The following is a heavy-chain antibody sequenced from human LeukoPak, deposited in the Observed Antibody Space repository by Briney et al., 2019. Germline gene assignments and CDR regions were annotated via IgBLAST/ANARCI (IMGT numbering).Heavy chain of an antibody. V-gene: IGHV4-59*08. CDR2: IYYGGST. J-gene: IGHJ5*02. Sequence: SSETLSLTCTVSGGSISSYYWSWIRQPPGKGLEWIGYIYYGGSTNYNPSLKSRVTISVDTSKNQFSLKLSSVTAADTAVYYCARHADYDFWSGPTSGFDPWGQGTLVTVSS. D-gene: IGHD3-3*01. CDR3: ARHADYDFWSGPTSGFDP. CDR1: GGSISSYY.